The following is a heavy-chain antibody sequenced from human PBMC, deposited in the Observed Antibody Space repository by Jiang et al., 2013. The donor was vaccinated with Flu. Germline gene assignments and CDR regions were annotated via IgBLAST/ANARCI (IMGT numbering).Heavy chain of an antibody. CDR2: IYPGDSDT. Sequence: EVKKPGESLKISCKGSGYSFTSYWIGWVRQMPGKGLEWMGIIYPGDSDTRYSPSFQGQVTISADKSISTAYLQWSSLKASDTAMYYCARTEYCSGDNCYSNSCFHHWGQGTLVTVSS. J-gene: IGHJ1*01. CDR3: ARTEYCSGDNCYSNSCFHH. CDR1: GYSFTSYW. D-gene: IGHD2-15*01. V-gene: IGHV5-51*01.